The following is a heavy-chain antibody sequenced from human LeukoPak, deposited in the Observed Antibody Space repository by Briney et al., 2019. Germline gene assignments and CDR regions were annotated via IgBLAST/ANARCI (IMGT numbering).Heavy chain of an antibody. J-gene: IGHJ4*02. CDR1: GFTFSSYE. V-gene: IGHV3-48*03. Sequence: GGSLRLSCAASGFTFSSYEMNWVRHAPGRALEWLSYISNSCSHIYYADSVKGRFTLSRDNAKNSLYLQMYSLRAEDTAVYYCAKDRLVVPGAFLFDYWGQGTLVTVSS. CDR3: AKDRLVVPGAFLFDY. CDR2: ISNSCSHI. D-gene: IGHD2-2*01.